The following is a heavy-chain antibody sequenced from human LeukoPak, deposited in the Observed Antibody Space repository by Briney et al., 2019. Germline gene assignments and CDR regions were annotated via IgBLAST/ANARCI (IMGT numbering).Heavy chain of an antibody. CDR1: GFTFSSYE. J-gene: IGHJ6*02. CDR3: ARDPYYDILTSLGMDV. CDR2: ISSSGSTI. D-gene: IGHD3-9*01. Sequence: PGGSLRLSCAASGFTFSSYEMNWVRQAPGKGLEWVSYISSSGSTIYYADSVKGRFTISRDNAKNSLYLQMNSLRAEDAAVYYCARDPYYDILTSLGMDVWGQGTTVTVSS. V-gene: IGHV3-48*03.